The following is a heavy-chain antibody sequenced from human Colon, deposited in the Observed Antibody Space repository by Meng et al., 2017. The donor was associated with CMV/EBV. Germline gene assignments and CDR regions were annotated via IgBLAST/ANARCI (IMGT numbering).Heavy chain of an antibody. Sequence: SLKISCAASGFTFDNYAMHWVRQVPGKGLEWVSGITWNSGTIEYADSVRGRFTISRDNAKNSLYLQMNSLRAEDTAVYYCARDGTVYYYGMDVWGQGTTVTVSS. CDR1: GFTFDNYA. D-gene: IGHD1-1*01. V-gene: IGHV3-9*01. CDR2: ITWNSGTI. J-gene: IGHJ6*02. CDR3: ARDGTVYYYGMDV.